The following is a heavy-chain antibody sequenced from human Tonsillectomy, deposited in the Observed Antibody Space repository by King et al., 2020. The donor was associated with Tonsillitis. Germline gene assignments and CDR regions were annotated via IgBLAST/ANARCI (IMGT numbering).Heavy chain of an antibody. CDR3: ARDGGGAYYSGYAPGVSNY. V-gene: IGHV4-38-2*01. D-gene: IGHD5-12*01. CDR2: IHHSGTT. Sequence: QLQESGPGLVKPSETLSLTCGVSGYSISSGHYWGWIRQPPGKGLEWIGSIHHSGTTYYNPSVKSRVTISVDTSKNQFSLRLNSVTSADTAVYFCARDGGGAYYSGYAPGVSNYWGQGPLVTVSS. J-gene: IGHJ4*02. CDR1: GYSISSGHY.